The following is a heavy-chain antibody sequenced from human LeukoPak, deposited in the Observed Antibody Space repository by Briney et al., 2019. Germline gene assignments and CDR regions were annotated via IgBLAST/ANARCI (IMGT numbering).Heavy chain of an antibody. D-gene: IGHD6-19*01. V-gene: IGHV3-23*01. CDR2: ISGSGGNT. J-gene: IGHJ3*02. Sequence: GGSLRLSCAVSGFTFSSYAMSWVRQAPGKGLEWVSSISGSGGNTYYADSVKGRFTISRDNSKNTLYLQMNSLRAEDTAVYYCAKDRSGWFDASDIWGQGTRVTVSS. CDR3: AKDRSGWFDASDI. CDR1: GFTFSSYA.